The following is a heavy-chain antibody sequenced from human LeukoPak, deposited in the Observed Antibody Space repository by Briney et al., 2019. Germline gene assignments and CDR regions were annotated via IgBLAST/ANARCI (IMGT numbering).Heavy chain of an antibody. Sequence: SETLSLTCTVSGGSISPYYWSWIRQPPGKGLEWIGYIHYSGRTDYNPSLNSRVTITVDMSKNQSSLKLTSVIAADTAVYYCARDSSGYDSGWYFDLWGRGTLVTVSS. CDR2: IHYSGRT. J-gene: IGHJ2*01. CDR1: GGSISPYY. CDR3: ARDSSGYDSGWYFDL. D-gene: IGHD5-12*01. V-gene: IGHV4-59*01.